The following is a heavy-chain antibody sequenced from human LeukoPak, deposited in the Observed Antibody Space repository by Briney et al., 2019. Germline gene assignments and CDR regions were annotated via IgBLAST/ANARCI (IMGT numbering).Heavy chain of an antibody. CDR3: ATGSRLVVVEFGY. V-gene: IGHV1-24*01. D-gene: IGHD3-22*01. CDR1: GYTFTALS. Sequence: ASVKVSCKVSGYTFTALSMHWVRQAPGKGLEWMGGFDPEEGETIYAQKFQGRVTLTEDTSTDTAYMEMNSLRSEDTAVYYCATGSRLVVVEFGYWGQGTLVTVSS. J-gene: IGHJ4*02. CDR2: FDPEEGET.